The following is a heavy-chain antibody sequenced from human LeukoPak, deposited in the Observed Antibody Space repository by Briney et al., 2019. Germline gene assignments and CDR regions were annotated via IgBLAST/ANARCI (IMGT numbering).Heavy chain of an antibody. D-gene: IGHD3-22*01. J-gene: IGHJ4*02. CDR2: INPNSGGT. CDR1: GGTFSSYA. V-gene: IGHV1-2*02. Sequence: ASVKVSCKASGGTFSSYAISWVRQAPGQGLEWMGWINPNSGGTNYAQKFQGRVTMTRDTSISTAYMELSRLRSDDTAVYYCARDYYDSSGYYSGVDYFDYWGQGTLVTVSS. CDR3: ARDYYDSSGYYSGVDYFDY.